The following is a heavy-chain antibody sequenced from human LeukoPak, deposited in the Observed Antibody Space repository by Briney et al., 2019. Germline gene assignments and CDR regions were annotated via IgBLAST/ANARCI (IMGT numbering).Heavy chain of an antibody. D-gene: IGHD1-26*01. CDR2: ISSSGSTI. Sequence: GGSLRLPCAASGFTFSDYYMSWIRQAPGKGLEWVSYISSSGSTIYYADSVKGRFTISRDNAKNSLYLQMNSLRAEDTALYYCAKDSPSGSQLDYGGQGTLVTVSS. CDR3: AKDSPSGSQLDY. V-gene: IGHV3-11*01. J-gene: IGHJ4*02. CDR1: GFTFSDYY.